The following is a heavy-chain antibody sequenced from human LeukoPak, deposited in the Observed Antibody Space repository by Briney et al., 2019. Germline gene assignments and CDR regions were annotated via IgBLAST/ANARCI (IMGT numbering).Heavy chain of an antibody. CDR1: GFTFSSYS. V-gene: IGHV3-21*01. Sequence: GGSLRLSCAASGFTFSSYSMNWVRQAPGKGLEWVSSISSSSSYIYYADSVKGRFTISRDNAKNSLHLQMNSLRAEDTAVYYCARGLLAYCGGDCYSHAYFQHWGQGTLVTVSS. J-gene: IGHJ1*01. D-gene: IGHD2-21*02. CDR2: ISSSSSYI. CDR3: ARGLLAYCGGDCYSHAYFQH.